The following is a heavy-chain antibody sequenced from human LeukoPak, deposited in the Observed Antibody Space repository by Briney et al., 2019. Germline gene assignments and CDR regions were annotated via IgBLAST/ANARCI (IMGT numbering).Heavy chain of an antibody. J-gene: IGHJ4*02. D-gene: IGHD5-24*01. CDR2: IFYSGST. V-gene: IGHV4-39*07. CDR1: GGSISSSSHY. Sequence: SETLSLTCTVSGGSISSSSHYWGWIRQPPGKGLQWIGSIFYSGSTYYNPSLKSRVTISIDTSKNQFSLKLSSVTAADTAVYYCASSITTRGYYFDYWGQGTLVTVSS. CDR3: ASSITTRGYYFDY.